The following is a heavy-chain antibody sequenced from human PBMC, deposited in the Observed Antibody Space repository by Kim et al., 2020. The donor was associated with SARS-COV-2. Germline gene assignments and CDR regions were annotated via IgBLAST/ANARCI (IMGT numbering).Heavy chain of an antibody. CDR1: GYTFTSYG. J-gene: IGHJ4*02. V-gene: IGHV1-18*01. D-gene: IGHD3-9*01. CDR3: ARGYDILTGYCPFDY. Sequence: ASVKVSCKASGYTFTSYGISWVRQAPGQGLEWMGWISAYNGNTNYAQKLQGRFTMTTDTSTSTAYMELRSLRSDDTAVYYCARGYDILTGYCPFDYWGQGTLVTVSS. CDR2: ISAYNGNT.